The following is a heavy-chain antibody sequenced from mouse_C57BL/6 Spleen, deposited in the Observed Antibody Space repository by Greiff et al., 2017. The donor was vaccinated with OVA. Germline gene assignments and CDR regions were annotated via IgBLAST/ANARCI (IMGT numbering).Heavy chain of an antibody. J-gene: IGHJ2*01. CDR3: ARDYGSSFDY. D-gene: IGHD1-1*01. V-gene: IGHV1-66*01. Sequence: LQESGPELVKPGASVKISCKASGYSFTSYYIHWVKQRPGQGLEWIGWIYPGSGNTKYNEKFKGKATLTADTSSSTAYMQLSSLTSEDSAVYYCARDYGSSFDYWGQGTTLTVSS. CDR2: IYPGSGNT. CDR1: GYSFTSYY.